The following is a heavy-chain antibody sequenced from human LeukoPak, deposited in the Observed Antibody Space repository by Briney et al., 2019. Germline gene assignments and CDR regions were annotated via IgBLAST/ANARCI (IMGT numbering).Heavy chain of an antibody. CDR3: AKDSSVGRLGESSLLPGV. J-gene: IGHJ4*02. Sequence: PGGSLRLSCAASGFTFSTYAMHWVRQAPGKGPEWVAVISYDGSNKYYADSVKGRFTISRDNSKNTLYLQMNSLRAEDTAVYYCAKDSSVGRLGESSLLPGVWGQGTLVTVSS. D-gene: IGHD3-16*02. CDR2: ISYDGSNK. CDR1: GFTFSTYA. V-gene: IGHV3-30*04.